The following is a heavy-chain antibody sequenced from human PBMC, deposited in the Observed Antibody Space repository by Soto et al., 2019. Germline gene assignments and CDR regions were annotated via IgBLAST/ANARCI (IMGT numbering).Heavy chain of an antibody. CDR1: GGTFSSYA. V-gene: IGHV1-69*01. J-gene: IGHJ4*02. CDR2: IIPIFGTA. D-gene: IGHD3-22*01. CDR3: ARVHYYDSSGYYDYFDY. Sequence: QVQLVQSGAEVKKPGSSVTVSCKASGGTFSSYAISWVRQAPGQGLEWMGGIIPIFGTANYAQKFQGRVTITADESTSTAYMELSSLRSEDTAVYYCARVHYYDSSGYYDYFDYWGQGTLVTVSS.